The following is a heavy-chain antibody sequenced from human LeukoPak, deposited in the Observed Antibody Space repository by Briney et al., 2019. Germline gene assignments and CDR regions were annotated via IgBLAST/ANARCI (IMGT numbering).Heavy chain of an antibody. CDR3: ARGRDGYNYWPVDY. CDR2: IYYSGST. Sequence: SETLSLTCTVSGGSISSYYWSWIRQPPGKGLEWIGYIYYSGSTNYNPSLKSRVTISVDTSKNQFSLKLSSVTAADTAVYYCARGRDGYNYWPVDYWGQGTLVTVSS. J-gene: IGHJ4*02. CDR1: GGSISSYY. V-gene: IGHV4-59*01. D-gene: IGHD5-24*01.